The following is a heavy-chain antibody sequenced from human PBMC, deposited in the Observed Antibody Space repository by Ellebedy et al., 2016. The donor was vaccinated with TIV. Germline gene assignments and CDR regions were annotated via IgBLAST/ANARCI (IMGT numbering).Heavy chain of an antibody. CDR1: GYIFTDYW. Sequence: GESLKISCAASGYIFTDYWVAWVRQTPGPGLEWMGIIDPDDSDTRYSPSFQGQVTISGDRSSSSTYLQWSSLRASDTAIYYCARLQSSMVGATVPDSWGQGTQVIVSS. V-gene: IGHV5-51*01. D-gene: IGHD1-26*01. CDR2: IDPDDSDT. J-gene: IGHJ4*02. CDR3: ARLQSSMVGATVPDS.